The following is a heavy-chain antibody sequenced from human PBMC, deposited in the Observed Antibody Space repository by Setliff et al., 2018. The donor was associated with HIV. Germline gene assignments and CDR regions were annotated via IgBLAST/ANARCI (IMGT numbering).Heavy chain of an antibody. V-gene: IGHV4-4*09. CDR1: GDSISSYY. CDR2: IYSTGDS. Sequence: PSETLSLTCTVSGDSISSYYWSWIRQPPGKELEWIGYIYSTGDSNYNPSLKSRVTMSVDTSKNQFSLKVRSVTAVDTAVYYCARSALWFGKADWYVDLWGRGTLVTVYS. CDR3: ARSALWFGKADWYVDL. D-gene: IGHD3-10*01. J-gene: IGHJ2*01.